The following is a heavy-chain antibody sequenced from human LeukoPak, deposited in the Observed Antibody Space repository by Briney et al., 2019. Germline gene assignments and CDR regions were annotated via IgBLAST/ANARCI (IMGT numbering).Heavy chain of an antibody. J-gene: IGHJ5*02. CDR1: GGSISSSSYY. Sequence: SETLSLTCTVSGGSISSSSYYWGWIRQPPGKGLERIGSIYYGGSTYYNPSLKGRLTISVDTSKNQFSLKLSSVTAADTAVYYCARSSRDRGGVWFDPWGQGTLVTVSS. CDR2: IYYGGST. V-gene: IGHV4-39*01. D-gene: IGHD3-16*01. CDR3: ARSSRDRGGVWFDP.